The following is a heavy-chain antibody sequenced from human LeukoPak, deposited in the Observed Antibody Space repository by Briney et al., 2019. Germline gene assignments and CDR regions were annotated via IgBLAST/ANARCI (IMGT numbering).Heavy chain of an antibody. V-gene: IGHV3-48*03. Sequence: GGSLRLSCAASGFTLSSYEMNWVRQAPGKGLEWVSYISSSGSTIYYANSVKGRFTISRDNAKNSLYLQMNSLRAEDTAVYYCAELGITMIGGVWGKGTTVTISS. CDR1: GFTLSSYE. CDR2: ISSSGSTI. J-gene: IGHJ6*04. D-gene: IGHD3-10*02. CDR3: AELGITMIGGV.